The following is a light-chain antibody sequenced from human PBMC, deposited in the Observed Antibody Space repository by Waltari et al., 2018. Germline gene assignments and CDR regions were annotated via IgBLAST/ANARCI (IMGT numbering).Light chain of an antibody. J-gene: IGLJ3*02. CDR2: EGS. V-gene: IGLV2-23*03. CDR1: SSHGGSYNL. CDR3: CSYAGSSTFAV. Sequence: QSALTQPASRSGSPGQSLTISCTVTSSHGGSYNLVSWYQQHPGKAPKLMIYEGSKRPSGVSNRFSGSKSGNTASLTISGLQAEDEADYYCCSYAGSSTFAVFGGGTKLTVL.